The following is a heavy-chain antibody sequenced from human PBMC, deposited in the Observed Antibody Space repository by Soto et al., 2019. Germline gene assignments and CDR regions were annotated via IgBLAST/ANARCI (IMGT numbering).Heavy chain of an antibody. V-gene: IGHV4-39*01. J-gene: IGHJ4*02. D-gene: IGHD3-10*01. Sequence: SETLSLTCTVSGGSISSSSYYWGWIRQPPGKGLEWIGSIYYSGSTYYNPSLKSRVTISVDTSKNQFSLKLSSVTAADTAVYYCARHLLWFGDSDYWGQGTLVTVSS. CDR1: GGSISSSSYY. CDR3: ARHLLWFGDSDY. CDR2: IYYSGST.